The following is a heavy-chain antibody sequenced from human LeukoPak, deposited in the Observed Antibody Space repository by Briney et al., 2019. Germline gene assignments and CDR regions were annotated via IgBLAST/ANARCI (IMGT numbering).Heavy chain of an antibody. V-gene: IGHV3-30*03. CDR2: ISYDGSNK. Sequence: GGSLRLSCAASGFTFSSYGMHWVRQAPGKGLEWVAVISYDGSNKYYADSVKGRFTISRDNSKNTLYLQMNSLRAEDTAVYYCARGYCSSTSCSPPSPWGQGTLVTVSS. CDR3: ARGYCSSTSCSPPSP. CDR1: GFTFSSYG. J-gene: IGHJ5*02. D-gene: IGHD2-2*01.